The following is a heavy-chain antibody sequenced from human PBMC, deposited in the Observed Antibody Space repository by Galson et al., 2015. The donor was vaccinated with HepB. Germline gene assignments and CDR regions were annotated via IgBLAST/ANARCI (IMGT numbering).Heavy chain of an antibody. CDR1: GFTFSSYA. CDR3: AKIETAVTTNHY. Sequence: SLRLSCAASGFTFSSYAMSWVRQAPGKGLEWVSAISGSGGSTYYADSVKGRFTISRDNSKNTLYLQMNSLRAEDTAVYYCAKIETAVTTNHYWGQGTLVTVSS. V-gene: IGHV3-23*01. CDR2: ISGSGGST. J-gene: IGHJ4*02. D-gene: IGHD4-17*01.